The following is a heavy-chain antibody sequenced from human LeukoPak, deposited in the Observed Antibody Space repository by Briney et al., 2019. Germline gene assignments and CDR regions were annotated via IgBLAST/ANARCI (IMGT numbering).Heavy chain of an antibody. CDR3: AFMVRGAHNQYYFDY. V-gene: IGHV1-18*04. CDR2: ISAYNGNS. Sequence: GAVKVSCMASGYTFTSYGSSWVRQAPGQGVEWMGWISAYNGNSNYAQKLQGRVTMTTDTSTSMACMELRSLGSDDTAAYYCAFMVRGAHNQYYFDYWGQGTLVTVSS. J-gene: IGHJ4*02. CDR1: GYTFTSYG. D-gene: IGHD3-10*01.